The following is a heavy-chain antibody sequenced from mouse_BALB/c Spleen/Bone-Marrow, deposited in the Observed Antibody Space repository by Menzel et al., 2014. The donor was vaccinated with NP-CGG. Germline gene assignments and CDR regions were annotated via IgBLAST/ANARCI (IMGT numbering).Heavy chain of an antibody. CDR2: IDPYNGGT. Sequence: EVKLQESGPELVKPGASVKVSCKASGYAFTSYNMFWVKQSHGKSLEWIGHIDPYNGGTSYNQKFKGKATLTVDKSSSTAYLHLNSRTPEDSAVYYCAREDYGKGFAYWGQGTLVTVSA. J-gene: IGHJ3*01. CDR3: AREDYGKGFAY. V-gene: IGHV1S135*01. D-gene: IGHD2-1*01. CDR1: GYAFTSYN.